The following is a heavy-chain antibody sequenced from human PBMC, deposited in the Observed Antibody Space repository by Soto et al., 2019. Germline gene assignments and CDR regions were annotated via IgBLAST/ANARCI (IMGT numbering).Heavy chain of an antibody. CDR3: ARAGVVYRGYAYVGYSMDV. J-gene: IGHJ6*03. V-gene: IGHV3-53*04. D-gene: IGHD5-12*01. CDR1: GFTVSSNY. Sequence: EVQQVESGGGSAQPGGSLRLSCAASGFTVSSNYMSCLRQAPGKRLEWVSVICNGGSTYYADSVKGRFTISRHNSKNRLYLHMKILRVEDTAVYYCARAGVVYRGYAYVGYSMDVWGKGTMVTVSS. CDR2: ICNGGST.